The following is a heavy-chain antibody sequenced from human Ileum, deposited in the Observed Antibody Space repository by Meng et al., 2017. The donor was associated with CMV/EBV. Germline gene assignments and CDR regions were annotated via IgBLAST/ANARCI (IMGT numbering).Heavy chain of an antibody. J-gene: IGHJ5*02. Sequence: GGSLRLSCAASGFTFSTYAMHWVRQAPGKGLEWVSVIYSGGSTYYADSVKGRFTISRDNSKNTLYLQMNSLRAEDTAVYYCARVRYDFLSWFDPWGQGTLVTVSS. CDR1: GFTFSTYA. CDR3: ARVRYDFLSWFDP. V-gene: IGHV3-NL1*01. CDR2: IYSGGST. D-gene: IGHD3-3*01.